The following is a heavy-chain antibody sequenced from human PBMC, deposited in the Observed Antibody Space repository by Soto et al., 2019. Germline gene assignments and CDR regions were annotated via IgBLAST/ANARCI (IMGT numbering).Heavy chain of an antibody. J-gene: IGHJ6*02. V-gene: IGHV1-69*01. CDR1: GGTFSSYA. Sequence: QVQLVQSGAEVKKPGSSVKVSCKASGGTFSSYAISWVRQAPGQGLEWMGGIIPIFGTANYAQKFQGRVTITADESTSTAYMELSSLRSDDTAVYYCARDGIVGATCLYYGMDVWGQGTTVTVSS. D-gene: IGHD1-26*01. CDR3: ARDGIVGATCLYYGMDV. CDR2: IIPIFGTA.